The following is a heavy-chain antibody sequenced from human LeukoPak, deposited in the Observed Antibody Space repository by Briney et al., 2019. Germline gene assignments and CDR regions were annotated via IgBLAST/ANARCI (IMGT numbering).Heavy chain of an antibody. V-gene: IGHV1-8*01. J-gene: IGHJ4*02. D-gene: IGHD3-16*01. Sequence: ASVKVSCKASGYTFTSYDINWVRQATGQGLEWMGWMNPNSGNTGYAQKFQGRVTMTRNTSISTAYMELSSLRSEDTAVYYCARGGERLYYFDYWGQGTLVTVSS. CDR2: MNPNSGNT. CDR1: GYTFTSYD. CDR3: ARGGERLYYFDY.